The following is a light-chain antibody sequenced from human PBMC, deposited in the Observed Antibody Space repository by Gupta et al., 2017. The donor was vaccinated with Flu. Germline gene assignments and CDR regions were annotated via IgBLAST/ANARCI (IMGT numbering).Light chain of an antibody. Sequence: GTLYLSPGERATLSCRASQSVRSRYLAWYQQKPGQAPRLLIYGASSRATGIPDRFSGSGSGTDFTLTISRLEPEDFAVYYCQQEGSSPRTFGGGTKVEIK. CDR1: QSVRSRY. J-gene: IGKJ4*01. V-gene: IGKV3-20*01. CDR2: GAS. CDR3: QQEGSSPRT.